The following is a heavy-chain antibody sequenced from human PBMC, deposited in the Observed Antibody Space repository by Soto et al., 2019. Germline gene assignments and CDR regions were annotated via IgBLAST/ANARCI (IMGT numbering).Heavy chain of an antibody. CDR2: ISYDGSNK. D-gene: IGHD2-2*01. CDR3: AKGDLVLVPAAVIGYFDY. V-gene: IGHV3-30*18. CDR1: GFTFSSYG. Sequence: SGGGVVQPGRSLRLSCAASGFTFSSYGMHWVRQAPGKGLEWVAVISYDGSNKYYADSVKGRFTISRDNSKNTLYLQMNSLRAEDTAVYYCAKGDLVLVPAAVIGYFDYWGQGTLVTVSS. J-gene: IGHJ4*02.